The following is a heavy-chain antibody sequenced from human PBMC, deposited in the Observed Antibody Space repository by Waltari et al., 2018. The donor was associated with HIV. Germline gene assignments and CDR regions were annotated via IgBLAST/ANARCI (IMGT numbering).Heavy chain of an antibody. V-gene: IGHV1-3*04. J-gene: IGHJ4*02. CDR2: IHTGSGDT. Sequence: QVQLVQSGAEVRKPGASVTLSCKASGYTFTNSAMHWVRQAPGQTLQWMGWIHTGSGDTKYSQNFQARATITRDTSASTAYMELSSLRSEDTALYYCARGWGTATPNFGDYWGQGTLVTVSS. D-gene: IGHD1-7*01. CDR3: ARGWGTATPNFGDY. CDR1: GYTFTNSA.